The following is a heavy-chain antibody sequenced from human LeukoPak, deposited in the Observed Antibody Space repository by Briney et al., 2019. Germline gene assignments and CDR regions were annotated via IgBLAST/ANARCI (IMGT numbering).Heavy chain of an antibody. Sequence: SGPTLVNPTQTLTLTCTFSGFSLSTSGMCVSWIRQPPGKALEWLARIDWDDDKYYSTSLKTRLTISKDTSKNQVVLTMTNMDPVDTATYYCARMGSSTTEYYYYYYMDVWGKGTTVTVSS. V-gene: IGHV2-70*11. CDR1: GFSLSTSGMC. J-gene: IGHJ6*03. CDR2: IDWDDDK. CDR3: ARMGSSTTEYYYYYYMDV. D-gene: IGHD2-2*01.